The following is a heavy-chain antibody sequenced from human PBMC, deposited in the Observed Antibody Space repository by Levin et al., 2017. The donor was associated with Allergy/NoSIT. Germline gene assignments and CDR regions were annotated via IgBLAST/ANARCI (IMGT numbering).Heavy chain of an antibody. CDR2: IINSGVGT. J-gene: IGHJ4*02. CDR3: AKDAIRGSDQPYYFDY. D-gene: IGHD6-19*01. V-gene: IGHV3-23*01. Sequence: SCAASGFTFNNYAMSWVRQALGKGLEWVSAIINSGVGTYYADSVKGRFTISRDNSKNTMYLQMNSLRAEDTAVYFCAKDAIRGSDQPYYFDYWGQGTLVTASS. CDR1: GFTFNNYA.